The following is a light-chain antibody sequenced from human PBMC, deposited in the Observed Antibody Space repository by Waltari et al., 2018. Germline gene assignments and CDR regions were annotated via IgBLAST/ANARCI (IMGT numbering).Light chain of an antibody. CDR3: HQYNNWPRT. CDR2: CAS. V-gene: IGKV3-15*01. Sequence: EIVMTQSPATLSVSPGERATLSCRASQSVGSKLAWYQQKPGQAPRLLIYCASTRATGIPARFSGSGSGTEFTLTISSLQSEDFAVYYCHQYNNWPRTFGQGTKVEIK. J-gene: IGKJ1*01. CDR1: QSVGSK.